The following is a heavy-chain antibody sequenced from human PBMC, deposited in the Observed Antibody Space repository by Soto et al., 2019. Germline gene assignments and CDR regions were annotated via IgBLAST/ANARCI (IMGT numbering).Heavy chain of an antibody. CDR3: ARQSLYDILTGYSGPYYGMDV. CDR2: IYPGDSDT. CDR1: GYSFTSYW. D-gene: IGHD3-9*01. Sequence: GESLKISCKGSGYSFTSYWIGWVRQMPGKGPEWMGIIYPGDSDTRYSPSFQGQVTISADKSISTAYLQWSSLKAWDTAMYYCARQSLYDILTGYSGPYYGMDVWGQGTTVTVSS. V-gene: IGHV5-51*01. J-gene: IGHJ6*02.